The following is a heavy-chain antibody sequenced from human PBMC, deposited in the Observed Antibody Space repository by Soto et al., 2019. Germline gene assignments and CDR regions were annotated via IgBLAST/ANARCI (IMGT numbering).Heavy chain of an antibody. CDR3: AREVVAATNWFNP. D-gene: IGHD2-15*01. Sequence: LSLTCAVSGGSISSGGYSWSWIRQPPGKGLEWIGYIYHSGSTYYNPSLKSRVTISVDRSKNQFSLKLSSVTAADTAVYYCAREVVAATNWFNPWGQGTLVTVS. J-gene: IGHJ5*02. CDR1: GGSISSGGYS. CDR2: IYHSGST. V-gene: IGHV4-30-2*01.